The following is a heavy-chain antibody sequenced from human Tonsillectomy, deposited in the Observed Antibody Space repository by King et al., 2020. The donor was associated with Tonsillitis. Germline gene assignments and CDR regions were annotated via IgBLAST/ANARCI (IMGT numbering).Heavy chain of an antibody. V-gene: IGHV4-30-2*01. J-gene: IGHJ6*04. CDR2: ISHSGNS. CDR1: GGSISSGDYS. D-gene: IGHD3-10*01. CDR3: ARDRAASMDV. Sequence: QLQESGSGLVKPSQTLSLTCAVSGGSISSGDYSWSWIRQPPGKGLEWIGYISHSGNSYYNPSLKSRVTISVDRSKNQFSLKVGSVTAAATAAYYCARDRAASMDVWGKGTTVTVSS.